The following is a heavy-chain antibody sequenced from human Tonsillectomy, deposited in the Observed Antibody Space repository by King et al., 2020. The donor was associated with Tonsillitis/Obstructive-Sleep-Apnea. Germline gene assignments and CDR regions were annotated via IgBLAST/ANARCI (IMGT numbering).Heavy chain of an antibody. V-gene: IGHV5-51*03. D-gene: IGHD3-10*01. J-gene: IGHJ3*02. CDR2: IYPGDSDT. CDR3: ARPYYFDSLAAFDI. Sequence: QLVQSGAEVKKPGESLKISCEGFGYDFNTYWIAWVRQMPGKGLEWMGLIYPGDSDTRYSPSFQGQVTISADKSISTAYLQWSSLKASDTAIYYCARPYYFDSLAAFDIWGQGTMVTVSS. CDR1: GYDFNTYW.